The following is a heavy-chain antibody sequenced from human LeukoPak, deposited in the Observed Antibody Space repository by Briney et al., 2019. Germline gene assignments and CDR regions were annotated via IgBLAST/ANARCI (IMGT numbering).Heavy chain of an antibody. CDR3: AREGGGATDY. CDR1: GFAFSSYS. D-gene: IGHD3-16*01. Sequence: PGGSLRLSCAASGFAFSSYSMNWVRQTPGKGLEWVSYISSSSSTIYYADSVKGRFTISRDNAKNSLYLQMNSLRAEDTAVYYCAREGGGATDYWGQGTLVTVSS. V-gene: IGHV3-48*04. J-gene: IGHJ4*02. CDR2: ISSSSSTI.